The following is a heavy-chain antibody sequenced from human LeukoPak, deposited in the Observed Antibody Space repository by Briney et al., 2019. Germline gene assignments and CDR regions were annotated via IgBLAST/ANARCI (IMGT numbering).Heavy chain of an antibody. Sequence: SETLSLTCTVSGGSISSSSYYWGWIRQPPGKGLEWIGSIYCSGSTYYNPSLKSRVTISVDTSKNQFSLKLSSVTAADTAVYYCASGYYYDSSGHYDYWGQGTLVTVSS. CDR1: GGSISSSSYY. D-gene: IGHD3-22*01. CDR2: IYCSGST. V-gene: IGHV4-39*01. J-gene: IGHJ4*02. CDR3: ASGYYYDSSGHYDY.